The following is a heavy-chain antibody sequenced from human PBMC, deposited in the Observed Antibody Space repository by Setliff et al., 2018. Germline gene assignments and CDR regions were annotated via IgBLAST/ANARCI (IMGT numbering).Heavy chain of an antibody. CDR3: AKDPRDTYYNFGY. D-gene: IGHD3-3*01. J-gene: IGHJ4*02. V-gene: IGHV3-30*02. CDR1: GFTFSSYG. Sequence: PGGSLRLSCAASGFTFSSYGMHWVRQAPGKGLEWVAFIRYDGSNKYYADSVEGRFTISRDNSKNTLYLQMNSLRAEDTAVYYCAKDPRDTYYNFGYWGQGTLVTVSS. CDR2: IRYDGSNK.